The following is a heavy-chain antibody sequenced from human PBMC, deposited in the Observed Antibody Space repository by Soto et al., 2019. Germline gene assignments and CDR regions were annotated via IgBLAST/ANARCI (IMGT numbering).Heavy chain of an antibody. CDR3: ARDLGIAAAGTFALDAFDI. D-gene: IGHD6-13*01. J-gene: IGHJ3*02. CDR1: GFTFSSYS. Sequence: GGSLRLSCAASGFTFSSYSMNWVRQAPGKGLEWVSYISSSSSTIYYADSVKGRFTISRDNAKNSLYLQMNSLRAEDTAVYYCARDLGIAAAGTFALDAFDIWGQGTMVTVSS. V-gene: IGHV3-48*01. CDR2: ISSSSSTI.